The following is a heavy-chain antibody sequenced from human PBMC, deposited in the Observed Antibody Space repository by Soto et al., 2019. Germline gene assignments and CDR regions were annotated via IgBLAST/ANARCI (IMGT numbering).Heavy chain of an antibody. D-gene: IGHD3-16*02. J-gene: IGHJ2*01. CDR1: GGSISSGDYY. CDR3: ARIVESGYTIDFDL. V-gene: IGHV4-30-4*01. CDR2: IYYSGST. Sequence: QVQLQESGPGLVKPSQTLSVTCTVPGGSISSGDYYWSWIRQPPGKGLEWIGYIYYSGSTNYNPSLSSRVRISVDTSKNQFSLNLSSVTAADTSVYYSARIVESGYTIDFDLCGRGTLVTVSS.